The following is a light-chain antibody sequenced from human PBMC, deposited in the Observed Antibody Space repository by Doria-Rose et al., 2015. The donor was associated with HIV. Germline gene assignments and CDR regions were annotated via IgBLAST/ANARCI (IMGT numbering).Light chain of an antibody. CDR2: DGS. Sequence: TQSPGTLSLSPGERATLSCRASQSFSSTYLAWYQQKPGQAPSLLIYDGSTRATGIPDRFSASGSETDFTLTITRLEPEDFALYYCHQYGTSWSFGQGTKVEI. J-gene: IGKJ1*01. CDR1: QSFSSTY. V-gene: IGKV3-20*01. CDR3: HQYGTSWS.